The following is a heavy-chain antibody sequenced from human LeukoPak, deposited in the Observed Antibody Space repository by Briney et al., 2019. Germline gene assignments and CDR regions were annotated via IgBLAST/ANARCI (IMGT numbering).Heavy chain of an antibody. CDR2: IYPGDSQT. D-gene: IGHD1-7*01. Sequence: GESLKISCKCSGYSFTSHWIAWVRQTPGKGLEWMGIIYPGDSQTRYSPSFQGRVTISADKSISTAYLQWSSLKASDTAIYYCARHNWNYFNWFDPWGQGTLVTVSS. CDR1: GYSFTSHW. V-gene: IGHV5-51*01. CDR3: ARHNWNYFNWFDP. J-gene: IGHJ5*02.